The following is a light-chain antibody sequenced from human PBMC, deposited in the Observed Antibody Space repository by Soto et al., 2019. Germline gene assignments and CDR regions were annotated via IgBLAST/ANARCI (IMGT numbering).Light chain of an antibody. CDR3: HQYHKYPYT. Sequence: DIQMTQSPSTLSASVGDRVTITCRASQSVNNWLAWYQQKPGKAPKLLIYKASTLRSGVPSRFSGSGSGTEFTLTISSLQPDDFATYYCHQYHKYPYTFGQGTKLEIK. J-gene: IGKJ2*01. CDR1: QSVNNW. V-gene: IGKV1-5*03. CDR2: KAS.